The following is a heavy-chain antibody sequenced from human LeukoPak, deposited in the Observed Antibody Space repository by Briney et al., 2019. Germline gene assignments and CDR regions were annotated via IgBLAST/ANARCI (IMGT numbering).Heavy chain of an antibody. D-gene: IGHD2-2*01. V-gene: IGHV3-43*01. Sequence: TGGSLRLSCAASRFTFDDYTMHWVRQAPGKGLEWVSHISWDGGNTYYADYVKGRFTISRDNSKNSLYLQMNSLRTEDTALYYCAKDKANGGVPAPLDYWGQGTLVTVSS. CDR1: RFTFDDYT. J-gene: IGHJ4*02. CDR2: ISWDGGNT. CDR3: AKDKANGGVPAPLDY.